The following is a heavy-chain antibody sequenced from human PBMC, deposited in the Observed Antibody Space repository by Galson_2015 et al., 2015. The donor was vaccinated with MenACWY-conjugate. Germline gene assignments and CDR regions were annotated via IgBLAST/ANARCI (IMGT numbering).Heavy chain of an antibody. Sequence: QSGAEVKKPGESLKISCQGSGYSFTTYWIAWVRQMPGKGLEWMGIIYPGDSDTRYSSSFQGQVTISADKSITTAYLQWSSLKASDTAMYYCARQDCTNGVCYRGPDYYYAMDVWGQGTTVTVSS. V-gene: IGHV5-51*01. CDR3: ARQDCTNGVCYRGPDYYYAMDV. CDR2: IYPGDSDT. CDR1: GYSFTTYW. J-gene: IGHJ6*02. D-gene: IGHD2-8*01.